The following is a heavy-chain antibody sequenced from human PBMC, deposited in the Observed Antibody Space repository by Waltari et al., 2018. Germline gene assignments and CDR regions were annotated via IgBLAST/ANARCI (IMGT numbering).Heavy chain of an antibody. CDR1: GYTFTRYA. V-gene: IGHV7-4-1*02. CDR2: INTNTGNP. CDR3: ASEHSRGMDV. J-gene: IGHJ6*02. Sequence: QVQLVQSGSELKKPGASVKVSCKSSGYTFTRYARNWVRQAPGQGLEWMGWINTNTGNPTYAQGFTGRFVFSLDTSGSTASLQISSLKAEDTAVYYCASEHSRGMDVWGQGTTVIVSS.